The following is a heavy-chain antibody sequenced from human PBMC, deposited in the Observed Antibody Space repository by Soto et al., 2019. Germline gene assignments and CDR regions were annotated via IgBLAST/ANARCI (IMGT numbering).Heavy chain of an antibody. CDR2: IIPIFGTA. V-gene: IGHV1-69*13. D-gene: IGHD3-22*01. CDR1: GGTFSSYA. J-gene: IGHJ3*02. CDR3: ARSKPNNYDSSGYYHDAFDI. Sequence: SVKVSCKASGGTFSSYAISWVRQAPGQGLEWMGGIIPIFGTANYAQKFQGRVTITADESTSTAYMELSSLRSEDTAVYYCARSKPNNYDSSGYYHDAFDIWGQGTMVTVSS.